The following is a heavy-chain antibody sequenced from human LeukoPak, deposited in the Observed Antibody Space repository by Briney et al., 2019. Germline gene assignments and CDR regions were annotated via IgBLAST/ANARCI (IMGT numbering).Heavy chain of an antibody. D-gene: IGHD4-23*01. Sequence: GGSLRLSCAASGFTFDDYAMHWVRQAPGKGLEWVSGISWNSGSIGYADSVKGRFTISRDNAKNSLYLQMNSLRAEDMALYYCAKDLYGGNSGVFDYWGQGTLVTVST. CDR1: GFTFDDYA. CDR3: AKDLYGGNSGVFDY. CDR2: ISWNSGSI. V-gene: IGHV3-9*03. J-gene: IGHJ4*02.